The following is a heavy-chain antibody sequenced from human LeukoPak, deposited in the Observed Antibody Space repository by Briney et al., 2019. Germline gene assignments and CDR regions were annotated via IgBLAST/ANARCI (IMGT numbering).Heavy chain of an antibody. CDR3: ARDLTSGSYYDY. J-gene: IGHJ4*02. CDR1: GFTVSSNY. V-gene: IGHV3-53*01. D-gene: IGHD1-26*01. CDR2: IYSGGST. Sequence: GGSLRLSCAASGFTVSSNYMSWVRQAPGKGLEWVSVIYSGGSTYYADSVKGRFTISRDNTKNTLYLQMNSLRAEATAVYYCARDLTSGSYYDYWGQGTLVTVSS.